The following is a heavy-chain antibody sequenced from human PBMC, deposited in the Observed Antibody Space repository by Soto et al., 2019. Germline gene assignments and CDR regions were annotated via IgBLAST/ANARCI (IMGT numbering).Heavy chain of an antibody. J-gene: IGHJ5*02. D-gene: IGHD3-3*02. V-gene: IGHV4-30-4*01. CDR3: ARSEGISVDSGPVTHNWFEP. Sequence: SETLSLTCTFSVVSISSSAYHCNWVGQPPGKGLEWIGYVFYSGTTYYNPSLKSRVSMSVDTSKNQFSLTLNSVTAADTAVYYCARSEGISVDSGPVTHNWFEPWGPGTLVNVSS. CDR1: VVSISSSAYH. CDR2: VFYSGTT.